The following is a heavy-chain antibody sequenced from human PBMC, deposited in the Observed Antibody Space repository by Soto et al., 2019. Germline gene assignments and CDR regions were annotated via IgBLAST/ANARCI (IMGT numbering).Heavy chain of an antibody. D-gene: IGHD3-10*01. CDR3: ARGGITMVRGAADNYYYYYGMDV. CDR1: GGTFSSYA. J-gene: IGHJ6*02. V-gene: IGHV1-69*13. Sequence: SVKVSCKASGGTFSSYAISWVRQAPGQGLEWMGGIIPIFGTANYAQKFQGRVTITADESTSTAYMELSSLRSEDTAVYYCARGGITMVRGAADNYYYYYGMDVWGQGXTVTVYS. CDR2: IIPIFGTA.